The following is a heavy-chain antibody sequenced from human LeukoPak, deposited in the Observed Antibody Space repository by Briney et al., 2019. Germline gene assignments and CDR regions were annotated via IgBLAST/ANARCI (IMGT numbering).Heavy chain of an antibody. CDR1: GFTFSSYA. J-gene: IGHJ3*02. Sequence: GGSLRLSCAASGFTFSSYAMSWVRQAPGKGLEWVSAISGSGGSTYYADSVKGRFTISRDNSKNTLYLQMNSLRAEATAVYYCAKLPPGYSNSRDAFDIWGQGTMVTVSS. CDR3: AKLPPGYSNSRDAFDI. D-gene: IGHD6-13*01. CDR2: ISGSGGST. V-gene: IGHV3-23*01.